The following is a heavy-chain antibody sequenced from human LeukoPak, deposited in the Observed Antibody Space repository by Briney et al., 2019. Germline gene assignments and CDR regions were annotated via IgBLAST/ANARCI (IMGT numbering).Heavy chain of an antibody. CDR1: GGSFSGYY. CDR2: INHSGST. CDR3: ARLGRNSGYTYSSGWYSPSTFDY. Sequence: SETLSLTCAVYGGSFSGYYWSWIRQPPGKGLEWIGEINHSGSTNYNPSLKSRVTISVDTSKNQFSLKLSSVTAADTAVYYCARLGRNSGYTYSSGWYSPSTFDYWGQGTLVTVSS. V-gene: IGHV4-34*01. D-gene: IGHD6-19*01. J-gene: IGHJ4*02.